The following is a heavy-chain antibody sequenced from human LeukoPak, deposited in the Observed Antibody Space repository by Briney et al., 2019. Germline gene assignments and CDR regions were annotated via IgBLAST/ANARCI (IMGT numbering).Heavy chain of an antibody. CDR3: ARRRNYDILEFGYYFDY. CDR2: IYPGDSDT. Sequence: GGSLQISCKGSGYRFTSYWIGWVRPVPGKGLEWMGIIYPGDSDTRYSPSFQGQVTISADKSISTAYLQWSSLKASDTAMYYCARRRNYDILEFGYYFDYWGQGTLVTVSS. CDR1: GYRFTSYW. J-gene: IGHJ4*02. D-gene: IGHD3-9*01. V-gene: IGHV5-51*01.